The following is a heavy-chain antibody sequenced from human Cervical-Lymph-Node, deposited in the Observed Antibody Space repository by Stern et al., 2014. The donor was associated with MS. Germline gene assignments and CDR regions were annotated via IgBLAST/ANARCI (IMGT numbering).Heavy chain of an antibody. CDR1: GYTFTNNW. Sequence: VQLLQPGAEVKKPGESLKISCKGSGYTFTNNWIAWVRQMPGKGLEWMGIIYPDDSDIRYRPSLQGQVTISADQSISTAYLQWSSLKAADSAVYYCARPPPRRKWDDPNYGMDVWGQGTTVTVSS. CDR2: IYPDDSDI. CDR3: ARPPPRRKWDDPNYGMDV. V-gene: IGHV5-51*03. J-gene: IGHJ6*02. D-gene: IGHD1-1*01.